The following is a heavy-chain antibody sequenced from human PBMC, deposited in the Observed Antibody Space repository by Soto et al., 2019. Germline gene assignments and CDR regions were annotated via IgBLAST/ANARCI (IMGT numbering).Heavy chain of an antibody. D-gene: IGHD3-10*01. V-gene: IGHV3-21*01. J-gene: IGHJ6*02. CDR1: GFTFSSYS. Sequence: GGSLRLSCAASGFTFSSYSMNWVRQAPGKGLEWVSSISSSSSYIYYADSVKGRFTISRDNAKNSLYLQMNSLRAEDTAVYYCARDNGGDPPDYYGMDVWGQGTTVTVSS. CDR2: ISSSSSYI. CDR3: ARDNGGDPPDYYGMDV.